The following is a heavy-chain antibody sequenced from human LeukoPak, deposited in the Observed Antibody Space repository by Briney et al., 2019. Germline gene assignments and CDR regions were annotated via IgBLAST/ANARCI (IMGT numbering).Heavy chain of an antibody. CDR3: ARGDRLPGYSAPVGDY. J-gene: IGHJ4*02. D-gene: IGHD3-9*01. V-gene: IGHV1-46*01. CDR2: INPSGGGT. CDR1: GYSFVSYY. Sequence: GASVKVSCKAAGYSFVSYYMHWVRQAPGQGLEWMAIINPSGGGTTCAQKFQGRVTVTMDTSTRTVYMDLSSLRSDDTAVYYCARGDRLPGYSAPVGDYWGQGTLVTVSS.